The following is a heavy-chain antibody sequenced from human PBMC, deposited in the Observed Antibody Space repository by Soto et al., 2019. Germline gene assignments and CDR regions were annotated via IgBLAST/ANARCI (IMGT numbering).Heavy chain of an antibody. CDR2: IWYDGSNK. CDR1: GFIFSSYG. D-gene: IGHD3-3*01. V-gene: IGHV3-33*01. CDR3: AIYLEWPY. J-gene: IGHJ4*02. Sequence: GGSLRLSCAASGFIFSSYGMHWVRQAPGKGLEWVAVIWYDGSNKYYADSVKGRFTISRDNSKNTVYLQMNSLRAEDTAVYYCAIYLEWPYWGQGTLVTVSS.